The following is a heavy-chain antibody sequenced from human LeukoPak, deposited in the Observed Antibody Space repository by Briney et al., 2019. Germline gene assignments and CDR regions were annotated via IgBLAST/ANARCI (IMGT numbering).Heavy chain of an antibody. Sequence: GGSLRLSCAASGFTFSSYAMYWVRQAPGKGLEWVAVISYDGSNKYYADSVKGRFTISRDNSKNTLYLQMNSLRAEDTAVYYCARDLSPGIAAAGLDYWGQGTLVTVSS. CDR3: ARDLSPGIAAAGLDY. CDR1: GFTFSSYA. V-gene: IGHV3-30-3*01. J-gene: IGHJ4*02. CDR2: ISYDGSNK. D-gene: IGHD6-13*01.